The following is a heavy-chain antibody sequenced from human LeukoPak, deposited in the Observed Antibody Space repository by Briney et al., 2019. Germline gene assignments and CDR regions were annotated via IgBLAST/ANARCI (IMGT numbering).Heavy chain of an antibody. Sequence: GGSLRLSCAASGFTFSSYGMHWVRRAPGKGLEWVAVIYYDGSRRLYADSVKGRFTISRDDSKNTLFLEMNSLSAEDTAVHYCAREESAYYREFWGQGTLLTVSS. CDR2: IYYDGSRR. V-gene: IGHV3-33*01. CDR3: AREESAYYREF. CDR1: GFTFSSYG. D-gene: IGHD3-3*01. J-gene: IGHJ4*02.